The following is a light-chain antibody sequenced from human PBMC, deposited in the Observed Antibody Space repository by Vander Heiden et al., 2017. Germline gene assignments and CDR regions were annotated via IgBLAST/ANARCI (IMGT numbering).Light chain of an antibody. CDR1: QSVSASK. CDR2: GAS. CDR3: QQFGSSPWT. Sequence: DIVLTQSPGTLSLSPGERATLPCRASQSVSASKIAWYQQKPGQAPRLVIYGASSRATGMPDRFSGSGSGTDFTLTISRLEPEDFAVYYCQQFGSSPWTFGLGTKVEIK. V-gene: IGKV3-20*01. J-gene: IGKJ1*01.